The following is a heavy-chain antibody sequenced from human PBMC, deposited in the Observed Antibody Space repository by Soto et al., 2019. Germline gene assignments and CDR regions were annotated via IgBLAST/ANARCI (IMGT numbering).Heavy chain of an antibody. V-gene: IGHV4-59*01. CDR1: GGCISSYY. Sequence: LSLTCTVSGGCISSYYWSWIRQPPGKGLEWIGYIYYSGSTNYNPSLKSRVTISVDTSKNQFSLKLSSVTAADTAVYYCARQMGQATTSYYYYGMDVWGQGTTVTVSS. J-gene: IGHJ6*02. CDR3: ARQMGQATTSYYYYGMDV. D-gene: IGHD1-1*01. CDR2: IYYSGST.